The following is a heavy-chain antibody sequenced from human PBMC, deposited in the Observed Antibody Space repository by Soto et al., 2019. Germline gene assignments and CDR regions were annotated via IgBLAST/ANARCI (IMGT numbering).Heavy chain of an antibody. CDR2: TYYSGLT. CDR3: VRTPTSPRRFDS. J-gene: IGHJ5*01. CDR1: GGSVSSGRYY. D-gene: IGHD2-15*01. V-gene: IGHV4-61*01. Sequence: QVQLQESGPGLVKPSETLSLTCTVSGGSVSSGRYYWSWIRQPPGTSLEWIGYTYYSGLTNYSPSLKSRVAISIDTSKNQFSLILSSVTAADTAVYYCVRTPTSPRRFDSWGQGTLLTVSS.